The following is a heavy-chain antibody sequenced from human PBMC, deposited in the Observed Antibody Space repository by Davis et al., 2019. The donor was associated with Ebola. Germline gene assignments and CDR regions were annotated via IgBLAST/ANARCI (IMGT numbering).Heavy chain of an antibody. Sequence: ASVKVSCKASGYTFTSYAMHWVRQAPGQRLEWMGWINAGNGNTKYSQKLQGRVTMTRNTSISTAYMELSSLRSEDTAVYYCARGVYGDYAVFLNYYYYYGMDVWGQGTTVTVSS. V-gene: IGHV1-3*01. J-gene: IGHJ6*02. CDR2: INAGNGNT. CDR3: ARGVYGDYAVFLNYYYYYGMDV. D-gene: IGHD4-17*01. CDR1: GYTFTSYA.